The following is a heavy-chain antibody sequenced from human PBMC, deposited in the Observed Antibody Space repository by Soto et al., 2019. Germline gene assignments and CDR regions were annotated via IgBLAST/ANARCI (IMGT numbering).Heavy chain of an antibody. CDR3: ARGGSSGVVADGDHY. V-gene: IGHV1-8*01. Sequence: ASVKVSCKASGYTFTSFDINWVRQATGQGLEGLGWMSPNTGNTGYAQKFQGRITMTRDTSTSTAYMELSSLTSEDTAVYYCARGGSSGVVADGDHYWGQGTLVTVSS. D-gene: IGHD2-15*01. CDR1: GYTFTSFD. J-gene: IGHJ4*02. CDR2: MSPNTGNT.